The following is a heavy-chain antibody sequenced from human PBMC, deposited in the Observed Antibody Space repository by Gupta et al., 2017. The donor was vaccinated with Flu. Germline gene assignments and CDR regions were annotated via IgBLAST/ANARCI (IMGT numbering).Heavy chain of an antibody. CDR3: ARPYEDDTEYFEY. J-gene: IGHJ1*01. Sequence: ICQPPGKALEWLAHIGSNERKCYSTSLKNRFTISRDTSKNQVVLTMTDMEPMDTAIYYCARPYEDDTEYFEYWGQGTLVTVSS. V-gene: IGHV2-26*01. CDR2: IGSNERK. D-gene: IGHD2-15*01.